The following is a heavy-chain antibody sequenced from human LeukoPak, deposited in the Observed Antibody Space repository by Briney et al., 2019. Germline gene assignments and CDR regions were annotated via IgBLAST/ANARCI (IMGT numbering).Heavy chain of an antibody. Sequence: ASVKVSCKASGYIFASYGISWVRQAPGQGLEWMGWISTYNGNTNYAPKVEGRVTLTTDTSTSTAYMELRSLTSDDTAVYYCARGSGCGDYGGVPWGQGTLVTVSS. CDR1: GYIFASYG. V-gene: IGHV1-18*01. J-gene: IGHJ5*02. CDR3: ARGSGCGDYGGVP. CDR2: ISTYNGNT. D-gene: IGHD4-17*01.